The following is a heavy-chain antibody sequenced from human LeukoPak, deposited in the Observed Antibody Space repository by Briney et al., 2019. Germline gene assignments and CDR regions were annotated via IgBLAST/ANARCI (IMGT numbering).Heavy chain of an antibody. Sequence: GASVKVSCKASGYTFTSYAMNWVRQAPGQGLEWMGIINPSGGSTSYVQKFQGRVTMTRDMSTSTVYMELSSLRSEDTAVYYCAREWSRWLQLLGYWGQGTLVTVSS. CDR2: INPSGGST. CDR1: GYTFTSYA. V-gene: IGHV1-46*01. D-gene: IGHD5-24*01. CDR3: AREWSRWLQLLGY. J-gene: IGHJ4*02.